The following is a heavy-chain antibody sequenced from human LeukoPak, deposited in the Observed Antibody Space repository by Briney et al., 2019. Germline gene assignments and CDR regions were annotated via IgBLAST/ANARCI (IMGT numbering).Heavy chain of an antibody. V-gene: IGHV4-38-2*02. Sequence: SETLSLTCTVSGYSISSGFHWGWIRQSPGKGLEWIGNIYHSASSYSNPSLKSRVTMSVDTYNNQFFLNLSPVTAADTAVYYCARQGGSVYSSVAPSYWGQGTLVTVSS. CDR2: IYHSASS. CDR3: ARQGGSVYSSVAPSY. J-gene: IGHJ4*02. CDR1: GYSISSGFH. D-gene: IGHD6-19*01.